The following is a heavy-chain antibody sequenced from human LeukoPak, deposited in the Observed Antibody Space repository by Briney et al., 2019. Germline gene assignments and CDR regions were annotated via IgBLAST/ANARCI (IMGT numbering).Heavy chain of an antibody. J-gene: IGHJ5*02. V-gene: IGHV4-59*11. CDR3: ARSVYTSGSLSFDP. CDR1: GGSIRSHY. CDR2: IYYSGST. Sequence: SETLSLTCTVSGGSIRSHYWSWIRQPPGKGLEWIGYIYYSGSTNYNPSLKSRGTLSVDTSKNRFSLKVSSVTAADTAVYYCARSVYTSGSLSFDPWGQGILVTVSS. D-gene: IGHD3-10*01.